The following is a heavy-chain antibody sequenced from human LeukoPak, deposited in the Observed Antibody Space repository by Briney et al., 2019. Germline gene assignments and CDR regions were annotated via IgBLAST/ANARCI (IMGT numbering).Heavy chain of an antibody. CDR3: ARWREALDAFDI. Sequence: SETLSLTCTVSGGSISSSSYYWGWIRQPPGKGLEWIGSIYYSGSTNYNPSLKSRVTVSVDTSKNQFSLKLSSVTAADTAVYYCARWREALDAFDIWGQGTMVTVSS. J-gene: IGHJ3*02. CDR2: IYYSGST. V-gene: IGHV4-39*07. CDR1: GGSISSSSYY.